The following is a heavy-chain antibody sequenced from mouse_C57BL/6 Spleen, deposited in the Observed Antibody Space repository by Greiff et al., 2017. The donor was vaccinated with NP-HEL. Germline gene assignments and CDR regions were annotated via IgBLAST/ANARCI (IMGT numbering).Heavy chain of an antibody. Sequence: VQLQQPGAELVKPGASVKLSCKASGYTFTSYWMQWVKQRPGQGLEWIGEIDPSDSYTNYNQKFKGKATLTVDTSSSTAYMQLSSLTSEDSAVYYCARGITTVVGGFAYWGQGTLVTVSA. CDR3: ARGITTVVGGFAY. CDR2: IDPSDSYT. J-gene: IGHJ3*01. V-gene: IGHV1-50*01. CDR1: GYTFTSYW. D-gene: IGHD1-1*01.